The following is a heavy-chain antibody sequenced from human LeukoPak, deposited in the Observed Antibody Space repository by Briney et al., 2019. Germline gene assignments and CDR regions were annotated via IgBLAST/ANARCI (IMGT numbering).Heavy chain of an antibody. Sequence: PSETLSLTCTVSGDSISSRSYYWGWIRQPPGKGLEWIATIYYSGSTYYNPSLKSRVTISVDTSKNQFSLKLTSVTAADTAVYYCARLDSTNRAGYWGQGTLVTVSS. V-gene: IGHV4-39*01. CDR3: ARLDSTNRAGY. CDR1: GDSISSRSYY. D-gene: IGHD1-14*01. J-gene: IGHJ4*02. CDR2: IYYSGST.